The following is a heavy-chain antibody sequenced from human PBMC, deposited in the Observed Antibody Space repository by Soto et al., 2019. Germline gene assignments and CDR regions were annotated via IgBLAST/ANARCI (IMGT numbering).Heavy chain of an antibody. V-gene: IGHV4-30-4*01. Sequence: SATLSLTWTVSGGSISSGDYYWIWIRQPPGKVLEWIGYIYYSGSTYYNPSLKSRVTISVDTSKNQFSLKLSSVTAADTAVYYCARASTWDCSSTSCYLASDYYYGMDVWGQGTTVTVAS. D-gene: IGHD2-2*01. CDR2: IYYSGST. CDR1: GGSISSGDYY. CDR3: ARASTWDCSSTSCYLASDYYYGMDV. J-gene: IGHJ6*02.